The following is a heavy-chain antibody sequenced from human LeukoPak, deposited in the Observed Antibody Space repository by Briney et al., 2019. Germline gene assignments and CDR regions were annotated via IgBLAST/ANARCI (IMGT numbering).Heavy chain of an antibody. CDR1: GFTFSSYW. CDR2: IKQDGSEK. D-gene: IGHD6-25*01. CDR3: ATSAARAIES. V-gene: IGHV3-7*01. J-gene: IGHJ4*02. Sequence: GGSLRLSCAASGFTFSSYWMSWARQAPGKGLECVANIKQDGSEKYYVDSVRGRFTLSRDNAKNSLYLQMNSLRVEDTAVYYCATSAARAIESRGQGTLVTVSS.